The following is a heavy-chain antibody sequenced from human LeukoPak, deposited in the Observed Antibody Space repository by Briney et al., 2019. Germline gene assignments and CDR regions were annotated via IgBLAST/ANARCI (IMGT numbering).Heavy chain of an antibody. Sequence: ASVKVSCKASGYTFTSYGISWVRQAPGQGLEWMGWISAYNGNTNYAQDLQGRVTMTTDTSTSTAYMELRSLRSDDTAVYYCARAVYGSGSYDFDYWGQGTLVTVSS. CDR1: GYTFTSYG. J-gene: IGHJ4*02. V-gene: IGHV1-18*01. CDR3: ARAVYGSGSYDFDY. CDR2: ISAYNGNT. D-gene: IGHD3-10*01.